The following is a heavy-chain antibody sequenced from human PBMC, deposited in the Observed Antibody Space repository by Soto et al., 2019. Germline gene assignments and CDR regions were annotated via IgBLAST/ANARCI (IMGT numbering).Heavy chain of an antibody. CDR1: GGTFSNYS. V-gene: IGHV1-69*01. CDR2: IIPIFDTT. Sequence: QVQLVQSGAEVKKPGSSVRVSCKASGGTFSNYSINWVRQAPGQGLEWMGGIIPIFDTTRFAQKFQGRVTITAYESTSTAYMQLSSVRSEDTAVYYCARDVVEGVVDSTRGVAGFDPWGHGTLVTVSS. CDR3: ARDVVEGVVDSTRGVAGFDP. D-gene: IGHD2-15*01. J-gene: IGHJ5*02.